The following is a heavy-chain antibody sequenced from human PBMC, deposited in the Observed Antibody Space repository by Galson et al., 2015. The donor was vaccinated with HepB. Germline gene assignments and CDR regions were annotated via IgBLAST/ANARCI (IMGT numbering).Heavy chain of an antibody. CDR2: ISSSSSYI. Sequence: SLRLSCAASGFTFSSYSMNRVRQAPGKGLEWVSSISSSSSYIYYADSVKGRFTISRDNAKNSLYLQMNSLRAEDTAVYYCARGCDVVVPAAICYWGQGTLVTVSS. D-gene: IGHD2-2*02. CDR1: GFTFSSYS. CDR3: ARGCDVVVPAAICY. J-gene: IGHJ4*02. V-gene: IGHV3-21*01.